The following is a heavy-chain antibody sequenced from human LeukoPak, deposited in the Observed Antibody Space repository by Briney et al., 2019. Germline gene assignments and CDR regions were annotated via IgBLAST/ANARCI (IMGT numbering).Heavy chain of an antibody. Sequence: GGSLRLSCAASGFTFSSYIMNWVRQAPGKGLEWVSSISSSSNYIYYADSVKGRFTISRDNAKNSLYLQMNSLRAEDTAVYYCARDQSVVVAAKSPPYGMDVWGQGTTVTVSS. V-gene: IGHV3-21*01. CDR2: ISSSSNYI. D-gene: IGHD2-15*01. CDR1: GFTFSSYI. CDR3: ARDQSVVVAAKSPPYGMDV. J-gene: IGHJ6*02.